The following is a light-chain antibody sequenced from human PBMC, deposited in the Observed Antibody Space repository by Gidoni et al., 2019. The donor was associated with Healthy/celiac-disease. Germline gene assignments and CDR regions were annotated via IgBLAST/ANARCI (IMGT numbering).Light chain of an antibody. CDR2: WAS. Sequence: DIVMTQSPVSLPVSLGERATINCKSSQSVLYSSNNKNYLAWYQQKPGQPPKLLIYWASTREAGVPDRFSGSGSGTDFTLTISSLQAEDVAVYYYQQYYSTPFTFGPGTKVDIK. V-gene: IGKV4-1*01. CDR3: QQYYSTPFT. J-gene: IGKJ3*01. CDR1: QSVLYSSNNKNY.